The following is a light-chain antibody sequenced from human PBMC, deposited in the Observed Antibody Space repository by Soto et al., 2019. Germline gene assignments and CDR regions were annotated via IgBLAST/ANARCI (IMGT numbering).Light chain of an antibody. CDR2: GAS. CDR1: QSVSSSY. CDR3: QQYDSSPRT. V-gene: IGKV3-20*01. Sequence: EIVWTQSPGTLSLSPGEIATLSFRASQSVSSSYLAWYQQKPGQAPRLLISGASSRAADIPDRFSGSGSGIDFTLTINRLEPEDFAVYYCQQYDSSPRTFGQGTKVDIK. J-gene: IGKJ1*01.